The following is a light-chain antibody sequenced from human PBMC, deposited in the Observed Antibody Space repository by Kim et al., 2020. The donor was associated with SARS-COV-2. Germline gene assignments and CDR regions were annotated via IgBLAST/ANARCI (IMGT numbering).Light chain of an antibody. CDR2: EDN. J-gene: IGLJ2*01. CDR3: QAWDSGTVV. Sequence: VSPGQTASITCSGDKLGDKYACWYQQRPGQAPVIVISEDNRRPSGVPERFSGANSGNTATLTISGTQAMDEADYYCQAWDSGTVVFGGGTQLTVL. V-gene: IGLV3-1*01. CDR1: KLGDKY.